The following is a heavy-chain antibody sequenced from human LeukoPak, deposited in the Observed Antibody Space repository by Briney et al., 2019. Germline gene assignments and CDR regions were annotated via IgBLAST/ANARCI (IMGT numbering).Heavy chain of an antibody. CDR2: IYHSGST. Sequence: SETLSLTCAVSGYSISSGYYWGWIRQPPGKGLEWIGSIYHSGSTYYNQSLKSRVTISVDTSKNQFSLKLSSVTAADTAVYYCARGLVVVAATRWFDPWGQGTLVTVSS. D-gene: IGHD2-15*01. CDR1: GYSISSGYY. J-gene: IGHJ5*02. V-gene: IGHV4-38-2*01. CDR3: ARGLVVVAATRWFDP.